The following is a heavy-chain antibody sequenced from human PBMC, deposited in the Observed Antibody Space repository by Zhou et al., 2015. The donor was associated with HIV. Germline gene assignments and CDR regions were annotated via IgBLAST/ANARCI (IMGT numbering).Heavy chain of an antibody. CDR2: IGSPGDT. D-gene: IGHD3-3*01. Sequence: EVQLVESGGRLGTAGGGSLRLSCAASGFSFSRFGMHWVRQVTGKGLEWVSGIGSPGDTYYPDSVKGRFTISRQNAKGSLYLQMNNLTVADTAVYYCAREGGYDYRGWHFDLWGRGTLVTVSS. V-gene: IGHV3-13*01. CDR3: AREGGYDYRGWHFDL. CDR1: GFSFSRFG. J-gene: IGHJ2*01.